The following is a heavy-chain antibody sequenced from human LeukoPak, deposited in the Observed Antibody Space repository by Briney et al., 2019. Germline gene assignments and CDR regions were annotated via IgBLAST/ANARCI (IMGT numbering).Heavy chain of an antibody. D-gene: IGHD3-9*01. V-gene: IGHV3-23*01. Sequence: GGSLRLSCAASGFTFSSYAMSWVRQAPGKGLEWVSAISGGGGSTYYADSVKGRFTISRDNSKNTLYLQMNSLRPDDTAVYYCAKEGYDILTGWGQGTLVTVSS. CDR3: AKEGYDILTG. CDR2: ISGGGGST. CDR1: GFTFSSYA. J-gene: IGHJ4*01.